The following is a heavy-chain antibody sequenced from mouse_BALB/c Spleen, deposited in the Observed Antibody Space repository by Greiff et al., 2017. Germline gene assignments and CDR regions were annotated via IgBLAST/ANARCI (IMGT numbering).Heavy chain of an antibody. V-gene: IGHV5-9-3*01. Sequence: EVQLVESGGGLVKPGGSLKLSCAASGFTFSSYAMSWVRQTPEKRLEWVATISSGGSYTYYPDSVKGRFTISRDNAKNTLYLQMSSLRSEDTAMYYCARQEGSTHYYAMDYWGQGTSVTVSS. CDR2: ISSGGSYT. CDR1: GFTFSSYA. D-gene: IGHD5-1*01. J-gene: IGHJ4*01. CDR3: ARQEGSTHYYAMDY.